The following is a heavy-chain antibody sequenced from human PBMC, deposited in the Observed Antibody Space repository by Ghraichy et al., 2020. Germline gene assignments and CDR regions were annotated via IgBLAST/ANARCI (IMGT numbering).Heavy chain of an antibody. CDR3: TRAHNIYGDSGWGFYFHY. CDR1: GFTFSDHY. Sequence: GGSLRLSCAASGFTFSDHYMDWVRQAPGKGLEWVGRSRNKANSYTTEYAASVKGRFTISRDDSKNSVYLQMNSLKTEDTAVYYCTRAHNIYGDSGWGFYFHYWGQGTPVTVSS. V-gene: IGHV3-72*01. J-gene: IGHJ4*02. D-gene: IGHD4-17*01. CDR2: SRNKANSYTT.